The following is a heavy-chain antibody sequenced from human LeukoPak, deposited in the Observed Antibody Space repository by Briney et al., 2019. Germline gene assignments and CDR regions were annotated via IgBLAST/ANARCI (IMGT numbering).Heavy chain of an antibody. Sequence: GGSLRLSCVASGFPLSSYWMTWVRQAPGKGLEWVANIKQDGSKKSYVDSVKGRFTISRDNAKNSLYLQMNSLRAEDTAVYYCATLVATTRFDYWGQGTLVTVSS. CDR1: GFPLSSYW. CDR3: ATLVATTRFDY. CDR2: IKQDGSKK. D-gene: IGHD5-12*01. J-gene: IGHJ4*02. V-gene: IGHV3-7*01.